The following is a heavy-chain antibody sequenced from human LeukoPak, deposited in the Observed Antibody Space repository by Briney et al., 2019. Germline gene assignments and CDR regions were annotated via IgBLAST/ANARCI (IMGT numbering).Heavy chain of an antibody. CDR1: GGSFRGYY. V-gene: IGHV4-34*01. CDR2: INHSGSS. Sequence: SETLSLTCAVYGGSFRGYYWSWIRRPPGKGLEWIGEINHSGSSNYNPSLKSRVTISLDTSKNQFSLNLSSVTAADTAVYYCAREGYCSGTSCYNFNYWGQGTLVTVSP. D-gene: IGHD2-2*02. CDR3: AREGYCSGTSCYNFNY. J-gene: IGHJ4*02.